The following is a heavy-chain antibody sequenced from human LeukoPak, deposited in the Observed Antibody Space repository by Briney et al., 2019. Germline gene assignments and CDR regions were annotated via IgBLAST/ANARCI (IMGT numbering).Heavy chain of an antibody. J-gene: IGHJ5*02. D-gene: IGHD3-22*01. Sequence: SETLSLTCTVSGGSPSSYYWSWIRQPPGKGLEWIGYVSYSGSTNYNPSLKSRVTISVDTSKNQFSLRLSSLIAADTAVYYCARDRFDSRGYYYGGFDPWGQGTLVTVSS. CDR1: GGSPSSYY. CDR2: VSYSGST. CDR3: ARDRFDSRGYYYGGFDP. V-gene: IGHV4-59*01.